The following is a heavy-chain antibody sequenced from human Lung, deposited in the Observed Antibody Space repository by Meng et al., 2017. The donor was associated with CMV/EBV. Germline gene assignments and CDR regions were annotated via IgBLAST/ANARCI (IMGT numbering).Heavy chain of an antibody. CDR1: FSSSP. CDR3: ARGGPEAGGEMPTRGFDH. V-gene: IGHV1-69*05. J-gene: IGHJ4*02. D-gene: IGHD3-10*01. CDR2: IIPISATP. Sequence: FSSSPLGWVRQAPGQGLEWMGGIIPISATPNYPQKFQGRVTITTDESTTTAYMELSSLRSEDTGVYYCARGGPEAGGEMPTRGFDHWGPGTLVTVSS.